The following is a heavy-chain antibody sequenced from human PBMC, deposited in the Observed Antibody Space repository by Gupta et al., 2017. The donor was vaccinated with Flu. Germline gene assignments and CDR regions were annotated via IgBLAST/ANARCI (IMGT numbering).Heavy chain of an antibody. V-gene: IGHV3-23*01. CDR2: ISGSGGST. CDR1: GFTFSSYA. Sequence: EVQLLESGGGLVQPGGSLRLSCSASGFTFSSYAMSWVRQAPGKGLEWVSAISGSGGSTYYADSVKGRFTISRDNSKNTLYLQMNSLRAEDTAVYYCAKDMLLDSTHRPHYYYYGMDVWAQGTTVTVSS. CDR3: AKDMLLDSTHRPHYYYYGMDV. D-gene: IGHD2-2*03. J-gene: IGHJ6*02.